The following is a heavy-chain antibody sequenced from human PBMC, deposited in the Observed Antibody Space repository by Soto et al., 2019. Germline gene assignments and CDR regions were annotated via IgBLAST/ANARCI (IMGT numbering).Heavy chain of an antibody. D-gene: IGHD6-13*01. Sequence: QVQLQESGPGLVTPSQTLSLLCTVTGVSVSDDDYHWGWVRQPPGKGLEWIGCIYHSGPTYYNSSLKSRLTITVDTSKIQFSLKLTSVTVADTALYFCAREIRAARGSDVFDVWGQGKMVTVSS. CDR2: IYHSGPT. CDR1: GVSVSDDDYH. CDR3: AREIRAARGSDVFDV. J-gene: IGHJ3*01. V-gene: IGHV4-30-4*01.